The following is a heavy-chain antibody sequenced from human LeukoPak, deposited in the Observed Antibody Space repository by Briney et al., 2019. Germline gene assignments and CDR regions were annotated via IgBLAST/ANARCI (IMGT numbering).Heavy chain of an antibody. V-gene: IGHV3-74*01. CDR2: INSDGSST. Sequence: AGGSLRLSCAASGFTFSSYWMHWVRQAPGKGLVWVSRINSDGSSTSYADSVKGRFTISRDNAKNTLYLQMNSLRAEDTAVYYCARDRAKYYYGSGSYYNDYWGQGTLVTVSS. J-gene: IGHJ4*02. CDR3: ARDRAKYYYGSGSYYNDY. CDR1: GFTFSSYW. D-gene: IGHD3-10*01.